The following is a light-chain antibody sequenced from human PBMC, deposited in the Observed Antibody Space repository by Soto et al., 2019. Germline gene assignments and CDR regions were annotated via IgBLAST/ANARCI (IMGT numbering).Light chain of an antibody. J-gene: IGLJ2*01. Sequence: QSALTQPRSVSGSPGQSVTISCTGTSSDVGGYNYVSWYQQHPGKAPKLMIYDVSKRPSGVPDRFSGSKSGNTASLTISGLQAEDEADYYCCSYAGSYVYVVFDGGTKLTVL. V-gene: IGLV2-11*01. CDR2: DVS. CDR3: CSYAGSYVYVV. CDR1: SSDVGGYNY.